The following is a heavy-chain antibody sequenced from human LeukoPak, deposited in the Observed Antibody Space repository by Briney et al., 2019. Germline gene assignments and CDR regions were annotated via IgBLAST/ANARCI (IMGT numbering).Heavy chain of an antibody. J-gene: IGHJ4*02. CDR3: ARDQGYCTNGVCPYYFDY. CDR1: GCTFSNYA. V-gene: IGHV3-30-3*01. D-gene: IGHD2-8*01. Sequence: GGSLRLSCAASGCTFSNYAMHWVRQAPGKGLEWVAVISYDGSNKYYADSVKGRFTISRDNSKNTLYLQMNSLRAEDTAVYYCARDQGYCTNGVCPYYFDYWGQGTLVTVSS. CDR2: ISYDGSNK.